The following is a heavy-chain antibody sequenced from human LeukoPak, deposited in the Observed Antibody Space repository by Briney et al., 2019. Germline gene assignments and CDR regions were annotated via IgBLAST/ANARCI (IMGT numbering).Heavy chain of an antibody. CDR1: GYSFTSYW. D-gene: IGHD3-9*01. J-gene: IGHJ4*02. CDR3: ARSYYDILTGYYPTGYDY. V-gene: IGHV5-51*01. Sequence: GESLKISCKGSGYSFTSYWIGWVRQMPGKGLEWMGIIYPGDSGTRYSPSFQGQVTISADKSISTAYLQWSSLKASDTAMYYCARSYYDILTGYYPTGYDYWGQGTLVTVSS. CDR2: IYPGDSGT.